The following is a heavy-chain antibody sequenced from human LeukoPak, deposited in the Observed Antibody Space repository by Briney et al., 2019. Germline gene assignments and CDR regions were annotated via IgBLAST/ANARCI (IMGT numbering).Heavy chain of an antibody. CDR3: ARDSHSSGATEDYYYYYYMDV. CDR1: GCTFSSYA. V-gene: IGHV1-69*13. CDR2: IIPIFGTA. J-gene: IGHJ6*03. Sequence: ASVKVSCKASGCTFSSYAISWVRQAPGQGLEWMGGIIPIFGTANYAQKFQGRVTITADESTSTAYMELSSLRSEDTAVYYCARDSHSSGATEDYYYYYYMDVWGKGTTVTISS. D-gene: IGHD3-22*01.